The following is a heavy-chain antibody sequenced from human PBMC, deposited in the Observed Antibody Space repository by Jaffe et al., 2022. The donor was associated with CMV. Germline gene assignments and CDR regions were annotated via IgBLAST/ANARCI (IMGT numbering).Heavy chain of an antibody. V-gene: IGHV3-23*01. CDR3: IISPQSRPWKLDD. CDR1: RFTFTTYV. CDR2: MSRSENSP. D-gene: IGHD2-15*01. J-gene: IGHJ4*02. Sequence: EAQVLDSRGYLVPPGGSLRLSCAASRFTFTTYVITWVRQAPGKGLEWVSFMSRSENSPYYADSVRGRFIMFRDNSKNALVLELNSLRAEDTGLYYCIISPQSRPWKLDDWGQGTLVTVSS.